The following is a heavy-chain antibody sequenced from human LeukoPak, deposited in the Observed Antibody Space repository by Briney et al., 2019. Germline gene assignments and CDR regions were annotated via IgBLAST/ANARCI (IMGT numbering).Heavy chain of an antibody. Sequence: SETLSLTCTVSGGSISSGDYYWSWIRQPPGKGLEWIGYIYYSGSTYYNPSLKSRVTISVDTSKNQFSLKLSSATAADTAVYYCARGPRIVVVVAATHYWFDPWGQGTLVTVSS. J-gene: IGHJ5*02. CDR1: GGSISSGDYY. D-gene: IGHD2-15*01. CDR3: ARGPRIVVVVAATHYWFDP. CDR2: IYYSGST. V-gene: IGHV4-30-4*01.